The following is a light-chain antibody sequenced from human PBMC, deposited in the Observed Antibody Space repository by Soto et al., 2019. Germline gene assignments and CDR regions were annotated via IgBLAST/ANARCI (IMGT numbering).Light chain of an antibody. CDR2: AAS. CDR1: QGISIY. CDR3: QKYHSVPLT. J-gene: IGKJ4*02. V-gene: IGKV1-27*01. Sequence: SQMTQSPSSLSASVGDRVTITCRACQGISIYLAWYQQKQGKDPKLLISAASALQSGVPSRFSGSGSGTDFTLTISRLQPEDVATYYCQKYHSVPLTFGGGTKVEIK.